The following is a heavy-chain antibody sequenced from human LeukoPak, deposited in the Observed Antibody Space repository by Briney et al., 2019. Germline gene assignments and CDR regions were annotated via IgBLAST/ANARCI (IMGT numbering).Heavy chain of an antibody. CDR1: GFTFSSYW. CDR3: ARALAVAGNYDY. Sequence: GGSLRLSCEASGFTFSSYWMHWVRQAPGKGLVWVSRISSDGSTITYADSVKGRFTISRDNAKNTLYLQMNSLRAEDTAVYYCARALAVAGNYDYWGRGALVTVSS. V-gene: IGHV3-74*01. CDR2: ISSDGSTI. D-gene: IGHD6-19*01. J-gene: IGHJ4*02.